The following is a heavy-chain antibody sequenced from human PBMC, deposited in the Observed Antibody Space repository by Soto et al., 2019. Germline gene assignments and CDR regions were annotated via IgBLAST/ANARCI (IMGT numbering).Heavy chain of an antibody. CDR3: AKETEDVVGLSGTDAFDL. J-gene: IGHJ3*01. Sequence: EVQLLESGGGLVQAGGSQRLSCAASGFTFSNYGMHWVRQAPGKGLEWVAGISDLGRNVYYGDSVKGRFTISRDNSKNTLYLHMRSLRAEATAVYYCAKETEDVVGLSGTDAFDLWGQGTRITV. CDR1: GFTFSNYG. D-gene: IGHD1-1*01. CDR2: ISDLGRNV. V-gene: IGHV3-23*01.